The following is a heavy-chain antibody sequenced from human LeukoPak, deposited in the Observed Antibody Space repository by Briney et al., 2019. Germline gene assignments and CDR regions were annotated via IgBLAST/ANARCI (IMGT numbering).Heavy chain of an antibody. J-gene: IGHJ4*02. D-gene: IGHD3-22*01. CDR3: ARDRLVDYYDSSGYYPPED. CDR2: ISAYNGNT. CDR1: GYTFTSYG. Sequence: GASVKVSFKASGYTFTSYGISWVRQAPGQGLEWMGWISAYNGNTNYAQKLQGRVTMTTDTSTSTAYMELRSLRSDDTAVYYCARDRLVDYYDSSGYYPPEDWGQGTLVTVSS. V-gene: IGHV1-18*01.